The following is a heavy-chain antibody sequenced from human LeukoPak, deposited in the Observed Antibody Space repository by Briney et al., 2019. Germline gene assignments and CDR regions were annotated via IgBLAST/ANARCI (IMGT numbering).Heavy chain of an antibody. V-gene: IGHV3-30-3*01. Sequence: GRSLRLSCAASGFTFSSYAMHWVRQAPGKGLEWVAVISYDGSNKYYADSVKGRFTISSDNSKNTLYLQMNSLRAEDTAVYYCARDPSSSSWYYDAFDIWGQGTMVTVSS. CDR2: ISYDGSNK. J-gene: IGHJ3*02. CDR1: GFTFSSYA. CDR3: ARDPSSSSWYYDAFDI. D-gene: IGHD6-13*01.